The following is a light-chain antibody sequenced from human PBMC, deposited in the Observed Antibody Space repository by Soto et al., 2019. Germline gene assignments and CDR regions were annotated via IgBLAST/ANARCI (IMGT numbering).Light chain of an antibody. CDR3: CSYAGSYTNVL. J-gene: IGLJ2*01. V-gene: IGLV2-11*01. CDR2: DVS. Sequence: QSALTQPRSVSGSPGQSVTISCTGAISDVGGYNYVSWYQQHPCKAPKLMIYDVSERPSGVPDRFSGSKSGGNTASLTISGLQAEDEADYYCCSYAGSYTNVLFGGGTKVTVL. CDR1: ISDVGGYNY.